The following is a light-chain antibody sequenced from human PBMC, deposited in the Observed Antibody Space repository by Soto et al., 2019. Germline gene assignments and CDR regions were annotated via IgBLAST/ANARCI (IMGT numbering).Light chain of an antibody. CDR1: SSNIGAGYD. J-gene: IGLJ3*02. CDR2: GNS. V-gene: IGLV1-40*01. Sequence: QTVVTQPPSVSGAPGQRVTISCTGSSSNIGAGYDVLWYQQLPGTAPKLLIYGNSNRPSGVPDRFSGSKSGTSASLAITGLQAEDEADYYCQSYDSSLSGRGVFGGGTKLTVL. CDR3: QSYDSSLSGRGV.